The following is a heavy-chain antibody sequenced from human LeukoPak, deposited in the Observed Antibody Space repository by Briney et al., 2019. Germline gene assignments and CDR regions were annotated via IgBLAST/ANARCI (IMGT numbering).Heavy chain of an antibody. J-gene: IGHJ6*03. Sequence: PGRSLRLSCAASGFTFSSYAMHWVRQAPGKGLEWVAVISYDGGNKYYADSVKGRFTISRDNSKNTMYMQMNSLRAEDTAVYYCARGKYSGYDFDYYYYFMDVWGKGTTVTVSS. CDR3: ARGKYSGYDFDYYYYFMDV. CDR1: GFTFSSYA. V-gene: IGHV3-30*04. CDR2: ISYDGGNK. D-gene: IGHD5-12*01.